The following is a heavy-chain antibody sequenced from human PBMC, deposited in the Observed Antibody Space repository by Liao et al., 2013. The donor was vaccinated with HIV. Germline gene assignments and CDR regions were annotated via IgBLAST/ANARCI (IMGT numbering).Heavy chain of an antibody. V-gene: IGHV4-34*01. CDR3: ARGYYYDSSPLPFDC. J-gene: IGHJ4*02. Sequence: QVRLQQWGAGLLKPSETLSLTCAVYGGSLSGYIWSWVRQSPGTGLEWIGEVNYSGMTNYNPSLKKRVAISMDTSKNQFSLRLTSVTAADTAVYYCARGYYYDSSPLPFDCWGQGTLVTVSS. CDR2: VNYSGMT. D-gene: IGHD3-22*01. CDR1: GGSLSGYI.